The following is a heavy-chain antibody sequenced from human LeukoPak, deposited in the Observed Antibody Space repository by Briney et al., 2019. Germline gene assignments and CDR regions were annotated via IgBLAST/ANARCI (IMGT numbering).Heavy chain of an antibody. CDR1: GFTFGDYA. V-gene: IGHV3-9*01. CDR3: AKSFGMDYVSLPFDY. CDR2: ISWNSGSI. J-gene: IGHJ4*02. D-gene: IGHD3-10*02. Sequence: SLRLSCAASGFTFGDYAMHWVRQAPGKGLEWVSGISWNSGSIGYADSVKGRFTISRDNAKNSLYLQMNSLRAEDTALYYCAKSFGMDYVSLPFDYWGQGTLVTVSS.